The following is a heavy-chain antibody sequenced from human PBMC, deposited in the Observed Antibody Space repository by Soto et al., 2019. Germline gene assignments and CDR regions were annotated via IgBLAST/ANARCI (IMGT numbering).Heavy chain of an antibody. J-gene: IGHJ4*02. D-gene: IGHD5-18*01. CDR3: AKGYSYGYRGLDY. CDR1: GFTFSSYA. CDR2: ISGSGGST. Sequence: GGSLRLSCAASGFTFSSYAMSWVRQAPGKGLEWVSGISGSGGSTYYADSVKGRFTISRDNTKNTLFLQMNSLRVEDTAVYYCAKGYSYGYRGLDYWGQGTLVTVSS. V-gene: IGHV3-23*01.